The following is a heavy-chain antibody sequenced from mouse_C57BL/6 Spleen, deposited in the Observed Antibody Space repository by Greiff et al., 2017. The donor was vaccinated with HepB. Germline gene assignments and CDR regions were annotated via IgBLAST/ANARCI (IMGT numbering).Heavy chain of an antibody. D-gene: IGHD1-1*01. CDR1: GFTFNTYA. CDR3: VREGYYGSEDYAMDY. J-gene: IGHJ4*01. CDR2: IRSKSSNYAT. Sequence: EVQLQESGGGLVQPKGSLKLSCAASGFTFNTYAMHWVRQAPGKGLEWVSRIRSKSSNYATYYADSVKDRFTISRDDSQSMLYLQMNNLKTEDTAMYYCVREGYYGSEDYAMDYWGQGTSVTVSS. V-gene: IGHV10-3*01.